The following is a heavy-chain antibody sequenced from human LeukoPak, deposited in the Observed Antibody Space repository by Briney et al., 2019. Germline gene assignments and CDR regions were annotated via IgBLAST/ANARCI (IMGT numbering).Heavy chain of an antibody. CDR1: GFSFSSHV. CDR2: ISGSGGDT. J-gene: IGHJ4*02. CDR3: AKDQNYESSGYYGGFDY. Sequence: GSLRLSCAASGFSFSSHVMHWVRQAPGKGLEWVSGISGSGGDTYYADSVKGRFTISRDNSKNTLNLQMNSLRAEDTALYYCAKDQNYESSGYYGGFDYWGQGTLVTVSS. V-gene: IGHV3-23*01. D-gene: IGHD3-22*01.